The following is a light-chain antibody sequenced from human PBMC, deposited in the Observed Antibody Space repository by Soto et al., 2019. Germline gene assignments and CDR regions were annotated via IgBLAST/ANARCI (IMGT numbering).Light chain of an antibody. J-gene: IGLJ1*01. CDR1: SSDVGSYNY. CDR2: DVT. CDR3: SSCTSTSTPYV. V-gene: IGLV2-14*01. Sequence: SVLTQPASVSGSPGQSITISCTGTSSDVGSYNYVSWYQQHPVKAPKLMIYDVTNRPSGVSDRFSGSKSGNTASLTISGLQAEGDAYYYCSSCTSTSTPYVFGTGTKVTVL.